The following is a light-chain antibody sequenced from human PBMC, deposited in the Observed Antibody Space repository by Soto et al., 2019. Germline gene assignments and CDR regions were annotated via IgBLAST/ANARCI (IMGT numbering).Light chain of an antibody. J-gene: IGKJ3*01. Sequence: DIQMTQSPSSLSASVGDRVTITCRASQGISNDLAWYQQKPGKVPKLLIYAASTLQSGVPSRFSGSGSGTDFTLTISSLQPEDVATDYCQNYNSAPLFTFGPGTKVDIK. V-gene: IGKV1-27*01. CDR3: QNYNSAPLFT. CDR1: QGISND. CDR2: AAS.